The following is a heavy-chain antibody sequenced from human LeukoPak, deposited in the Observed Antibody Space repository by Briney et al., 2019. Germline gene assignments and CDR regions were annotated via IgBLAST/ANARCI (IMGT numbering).Heavy chain of an antibody. CDR3: ARVGIGTGWLDYYYYYMDV. V-gene: IGHV3-30*02. CDR2: IQNDGSSE. CDR1: GFSFSGYG. J-gene: IGHJ6*03. D-gene: IGHD6-19*01. Sequence: PGGSLRLSCAASGFSFSGYGMHWVRQAPGKGLERVAFIQNDGSSEYYADSVRGRFTISRDNSKNTLNLQMNSLRAEDTAIYYCARVGIGTGWLDYYYYYMDVWGTGTTVTISS.